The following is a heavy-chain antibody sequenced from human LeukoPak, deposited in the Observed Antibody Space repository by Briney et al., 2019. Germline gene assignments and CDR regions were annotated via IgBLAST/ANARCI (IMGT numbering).Heavy chain of an antibody. CDR3: AREGHYYDRSGNRLTHGMDV. J-gene: IGHJ6*02. Sequence: SETLSLTCSVSGGSISSDYWTWIRQPPGKGLEWIGYMDYTGSTYYNSSLKNRVTISMDTSRKQFSLKLGSVTAADTAVYYCAREGHYYDRSGNRLTHGMDVWGQGTTVTVSS. CDR1: GGSISSDY. V-gene: IGHV4-59*01. D-gene: IGHD3-22*01. CDR2: MDYTGST.